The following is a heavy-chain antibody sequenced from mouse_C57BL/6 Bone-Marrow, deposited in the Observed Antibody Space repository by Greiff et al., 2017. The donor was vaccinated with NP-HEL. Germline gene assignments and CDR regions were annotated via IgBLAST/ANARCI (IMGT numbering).Heavy chain of an antibody. CDR1: GYTFTNYW. CDR2: IYPGGGYT. Sequence: VQRVESGAELVRPGTSVKMSCKASGYTFTNYWIGWAKQRPGHGLEWIGDIYPGGGYTNYNEKFKGKATLTADKSSSTAYMQFSSLTSEDSAIDYCARRVYGSSYDAMDYWGQGTSVTVSS. D-gene: IGHD1-1*01. J-gene: IGHJ4*01. V-gene: IGHV1-63*01. CDR3: ARRVYGSSYDAMDY.